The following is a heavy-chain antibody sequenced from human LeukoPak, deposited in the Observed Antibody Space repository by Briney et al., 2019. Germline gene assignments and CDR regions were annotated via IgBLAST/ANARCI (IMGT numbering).Heavy chain of an antibody. CDR3: ARDFTSSWRFDY. J-gene: IGHJ4*02. D-gene: IGHD6-13*01. CDR2: ISSSSSTI. V-gene: IGHV3-48*02. CDR1: GFTFSTYS. Sequence: GGSLRLSCAASGFTFSTYSMNWVRQAPGKGLELVSYISSSSSTIYYADSVKGRFTISRDNARNSLSLQMKSLRDEDTAVYYCARDFTSSWRFDYWGQGTLVTVSS.